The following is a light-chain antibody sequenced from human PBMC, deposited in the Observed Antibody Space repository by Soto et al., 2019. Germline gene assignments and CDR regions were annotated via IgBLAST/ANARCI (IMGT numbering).Light chain of an antibody. V-gene: IGLV1-40*01. CDR1: SSNIGAGYD. CDR2: GNS. J-gene: IGLJ2*01. CDR3: QSYDSSLSGWNV. Sequence: QSVLTQPPSVSGAPGQRVTISCTGSSSNIGAGYDVHWYQQLPGTAPKLLIYGNSNRPSGVPDRFSGSKSGTSASLAITGLQAEDEADYDCQSYDSSLSGWNVFVGGTKLTVL.